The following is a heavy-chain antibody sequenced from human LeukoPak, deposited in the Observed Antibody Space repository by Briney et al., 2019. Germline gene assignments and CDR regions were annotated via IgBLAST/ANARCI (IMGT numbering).Heavy chain of an antibody. CDR1: GFTFSSYA. CDR3: AKGVGAIRRYGMDV. J-gene: IGHJ6*02. Sequence: GGSLRLSCAASGFTFSSYAMSWVRQAPGKGLEWVSAISGSGGSTYYADSVKGRFTISRDNSKNTLYLQMNSLRAEDTTVYYCAKGVGAIRRYGMDVWGQGTTVTVSS. V-gene: IGHV3-23*01. CDR2: ISGSGGST. D-gene: IGHD1-26*01.